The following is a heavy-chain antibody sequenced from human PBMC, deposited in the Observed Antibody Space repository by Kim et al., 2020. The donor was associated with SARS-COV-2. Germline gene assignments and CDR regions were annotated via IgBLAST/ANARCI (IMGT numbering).Heavy chain of an antibody. CDR3: ARDYKSFGSGSYPPHRFDP. Sequence: SVKVSCKSSGGTFNSVGISWVRLAPGQGFEWMGSIIPNFGSAIYAQTFRDRVTITADKATTTAYMEVGSLTSEDTAIYYCARDYKSFGSGSYPPHRFDPWGQGTVVTVSS. CDR2: IIPNFGSA. CDR1: GGTFNSVG. J-gene: IGHJ5*02. D-gene: IGHD3-10*01. V-gene: IGHV1-69*06.